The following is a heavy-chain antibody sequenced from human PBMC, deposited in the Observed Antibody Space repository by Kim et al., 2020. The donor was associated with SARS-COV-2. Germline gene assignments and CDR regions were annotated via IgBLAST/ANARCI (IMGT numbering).Heavy chain of an antibody. Sequence: KTDGGTTDYAAPVKGRFNISRDVSQNTLYLQMNSLKTEDTAIYYCTTMASASFDYWGQGTLVTVSP. CDR3: TTMASASFDY. V-gene: IGHV3-15*01. CDR2: KTDGGTT. D-gene: IGHD5-12*01. J-gene: IGHJ4*02.